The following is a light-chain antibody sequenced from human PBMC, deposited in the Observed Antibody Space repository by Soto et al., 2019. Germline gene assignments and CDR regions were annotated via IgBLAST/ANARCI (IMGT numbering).Light chain of an antibody. CDR2: DAS. Sequence: EIVLTQSPATLSLSPGERATLSCRASQSVSSFLAWYQQKPGQAPRLLIYDASNRATGIPARFSGSGSGTDFTLTISSLEPEDCAVYYCQQRNNWPGWFGKGTKVEIK. J-gene: IGKJ1*01. CDR1: QSVSSF. CDR3: QQRNNWPGW. V-gene: IGKV3-11*01.